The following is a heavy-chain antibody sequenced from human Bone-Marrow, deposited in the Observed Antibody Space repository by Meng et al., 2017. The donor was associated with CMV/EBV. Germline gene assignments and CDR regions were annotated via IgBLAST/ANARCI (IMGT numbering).Heavy chain of an antibody. J-gene: IGHJ5*02. CDR1: VRSSSFY. D-gene: IGHD2-21*01. Sequence: VRSSSFYWSWIRQPPGKGLDWIGYISHSGGSNYNASLRSRVTISIDTSNNQFSLKLSSVTTADTAFYYCAKDHEYCGGSCFSPWFDPWGQGILVTVSS. V-gene: IGHV4-61*01. CDR2: ISHSGGS. CDR3: AKDHEYCGGSCFSPWFDP.